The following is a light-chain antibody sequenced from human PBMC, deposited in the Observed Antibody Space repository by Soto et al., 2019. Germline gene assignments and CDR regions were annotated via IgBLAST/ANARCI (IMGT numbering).Light chain of an antibody. Sequence: QSALTQPASVSGSPGQSITISCTGTSSDIGAYNFVSWYQHHRGKAPKVIIYEDSKRPSGASNRFSGSKSGNTASLTISGLQAEDEADYYCCSYAGSSSWVFGGGTKLTVL. V-gene: IGLV2-23*01. CDR2: EDS. CDR3: CSYAGSSSWV. CDR1: SSDIGAYNF. J-gene: IGLJ2*01.